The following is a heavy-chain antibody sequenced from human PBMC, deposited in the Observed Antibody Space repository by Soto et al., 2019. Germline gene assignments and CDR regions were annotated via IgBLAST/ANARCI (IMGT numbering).Heavy chain of an antibody. J-gene: IGHJ6*02. CDR3: ARDWQCMDV. Sequence: PSETLSLTCTVSGGSVSTGSYDWSWIRQPPGKGLEWIGKIFFTGSAHYNPSLRNRVTMSVDTSRDQFSLTLTSVTAADTAVYYCARDWQCMDVWGRRXTLTVSS. CDR2: IFFTGSA. V-gene: IGHV4-61*01. CDR1: GGSVSTGSYD.